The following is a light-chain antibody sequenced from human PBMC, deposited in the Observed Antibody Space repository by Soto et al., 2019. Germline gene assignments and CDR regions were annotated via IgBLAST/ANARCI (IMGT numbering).Light chain of an antibody. Sequence: EIVLTQSPGTLSLSPGERATLSCRASQSVSSSYLAWYQQKPGQAPRLLIYGASSGATGIPDRFSGSGSGTDFTLTISRLEPEDFAVYYCQQYGSSRTLGQGTKVDIK. CDR1: QSVSSSY. J-gene: IGKJ1*01. CDR3: QQYGSSRT. V-gene: IGKV3-20*01. CDR2: GAS.